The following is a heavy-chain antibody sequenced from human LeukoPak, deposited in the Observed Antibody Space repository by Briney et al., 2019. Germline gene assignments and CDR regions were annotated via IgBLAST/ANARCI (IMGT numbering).Heavy chain of an antibody. Sequence: SETLSLTCTVSGGSISSGDYYWSWIRQPPGKGLEWIGYIYYSGSTNYNPSLKSRVTISVDTSKNQFSLKLSSVTAADTAVYYCARANIYDFWSGYYYFDYWGQGTLVTVSS. CDR1: GGSISSGDYY. V-gene: IGHV4-61*08. D-gene: IGHD3-3*01. CDR3: ARANIYDFWSGYYYFDY. J-gene: IGHJ4*02. CDR2: IYYSGST.